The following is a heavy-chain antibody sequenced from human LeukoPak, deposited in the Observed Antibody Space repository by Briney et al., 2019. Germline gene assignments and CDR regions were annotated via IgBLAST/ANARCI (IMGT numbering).Heavy chain of an antibody. Sequence: NLGESLKISCKGSGYSFTSYWIGWVRQMPGKGLEWMGIIYPGGSDTRYSPSFQGQVTISADKSISTAYLQWSSLKASDTAMYYCARTSADYYFDYWGQGTLVTVSS. J-gene: IGHJ4*02. V-gene: IGHV5-51*01. CDR3: ARTSADYYFDY. CDR1: GYSFTSYW. CDR2: IYPGGSDT.